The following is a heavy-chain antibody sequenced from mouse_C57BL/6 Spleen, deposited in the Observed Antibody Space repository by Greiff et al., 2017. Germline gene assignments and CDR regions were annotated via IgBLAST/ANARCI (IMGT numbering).Heavy chain of an antibody. CDR1: GYTFTDYE. Sequence: QVQLQQSGAELVRPGASVTLSCKASGYTFTDYEMHWVKQTPVHGLEWIGAIDPETGGTAYNQKFKGKAILTADKSSSTAYMELRSLTSEDSAVYYCTRELLRSPWFAYWGQGTLVTVSA. V-gene: IGHV1-15*01. CDR2: IDPETGGT. CDR3: TRELLRSPWFAY. J-gene: IGHJ3*01. D-gene: IGHD1-1*01.